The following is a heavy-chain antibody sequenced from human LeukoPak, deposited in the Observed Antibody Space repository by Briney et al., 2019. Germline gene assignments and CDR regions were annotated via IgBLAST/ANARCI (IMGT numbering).Heavy chain of an antibody. CDR3: ARVTLEMATITGFDY. CDR2: IIPIFGTA. Sequence: AASVTVSFTASGGTFSSYAISWVRQAPGQGLEWMGGIIPIFGTANYAQKFQGRVTITADESTSTAYMELSSLRSEDTAVYYCARVTLEMATITGFDYWGQGTLVTVSS. D-gene: IGHD5-24*01. CDR1: GGTFSSYA. J-gene: IGHJ4*02. V-gene: IGHV1-69*13.